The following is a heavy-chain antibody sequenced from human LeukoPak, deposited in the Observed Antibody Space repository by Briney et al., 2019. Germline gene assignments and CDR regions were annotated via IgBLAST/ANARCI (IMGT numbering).Heavy chain of an antibody. D-gene: IGHD3-10*01. CDR1: GFSLDTSGVA. J-gene: IGHJ5*02. CDR3: VHSYYYGSGSYYNVWFDR. CDR2: IYWDDDK. Sequence: ESGPTLVKPTQTLTLTCTFSGFSLDTSGVAVGWIRQSPGEALEWLALIYWDDDKHYSPSLKSRLTIIKDTPKNQVFLTMTNMDPVDTATYYCVHSYYYGSGSYYNVWFDRWGQGTLVTVSS. V-gene: IGHV2-5*02.